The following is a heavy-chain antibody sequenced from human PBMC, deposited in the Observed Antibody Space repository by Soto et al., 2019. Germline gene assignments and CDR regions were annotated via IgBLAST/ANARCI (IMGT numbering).Heavy chain of an antibody. D-gene: IGHD6-13*01. Sequence: GGSLRLSCAASGFTFSSYGMHWVRQAPGKGLEWVAVIWYDGSNKYYADSVKGRFTISRDNSKNTLYLQMNSLRAEDTAVYYCARDVRIAAAGTPGYWGQGTLVTVSS. CDR1: GFTFSSYG. CDR2: IWYDGSNK. J-gene: IGHJ4*02. CDR3: ARDVRIAAAGTPGY. V-gene: IGHV3-33*01.